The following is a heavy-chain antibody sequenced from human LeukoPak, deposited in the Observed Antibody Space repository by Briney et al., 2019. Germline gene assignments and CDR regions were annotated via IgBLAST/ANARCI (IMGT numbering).Heavy chain of an antibody. J-gene: IGHJ4*02. CDR2: ISSSGSTI. CDR3: ASFYGSGINYFDY. Sequence: GGSLRLSCAASGFTFSNYEMNWVRQAPGKGLEWVSYISSSGSTIYYADSVKGRFIISRDNAKNSLYLQMNSLRAEDTAVYYCASFYGSGINYFDYWGQGTLVTVSS. CDR1: GFTFSNYE. V-gene: IGHV3-48*03. D-gene: IGHD3-10*01.